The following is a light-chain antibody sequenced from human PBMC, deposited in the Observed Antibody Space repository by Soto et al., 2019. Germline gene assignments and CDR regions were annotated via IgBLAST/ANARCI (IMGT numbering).Light chain of an antibody. J-gene: IGKJ3*01. CDR2: AAS. V-gene: IGKV1-39*01. Sequence: DIQMTQSPSSLSASVGDRVTITCRASQSISSYLNWYQQKPGKAPKLLIYAASSLQSGVPSRFSCSGSGTDSTLTISSLQPDDFANYHCQQSYSTPFTFGPGTKVNIK. CDR3: QQSYSTPFT. CDR1: QSISSY.